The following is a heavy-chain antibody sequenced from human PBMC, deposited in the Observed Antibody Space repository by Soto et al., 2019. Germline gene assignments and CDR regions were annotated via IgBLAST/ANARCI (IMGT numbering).Heavy chain of an antibody. CDR3: ARHGGAAAYFPFDS. V-gene: IGHV4-59*08. J-gene: IGHJ4*02. D-gene: IGHD6-13*01. CDR1: DGSIRSYY. CDR2: SYYSGST. Sequence: SETLSLTCTVSDGSIRSYYWSWIRQPPGKGLEWIGDSYYSGSTDYNPSLKSRVTISVDTSKNQFSLKLTSVTAADTAVYSCARHGGAAAYFPFDSWGQGTLVTVSS.